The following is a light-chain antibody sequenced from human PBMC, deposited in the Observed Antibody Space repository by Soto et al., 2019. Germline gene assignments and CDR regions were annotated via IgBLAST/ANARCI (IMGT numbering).Light chain of an antibody. CDR2: GNS. CDR1: NSNIGTNT. CDR3: QSYDSSLSGSSV. Sequence: QSVLTQPPSASGTPGQRVTISCSGSNSNIGTNTVNWYQQFPGTAPKLLIHGNSNRPSGVPDRFSGSKSGTSASLAITGLQAEDEADYYCQSYDSSLSGSSVFGTGTKLTVL. V-gene: IGLV1-40*01. J-gene: IGLJ1*01.